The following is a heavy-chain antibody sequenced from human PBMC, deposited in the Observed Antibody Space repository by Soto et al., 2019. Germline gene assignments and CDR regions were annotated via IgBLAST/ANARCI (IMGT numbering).Heavy chain of an antibody. D-gene: IGHD6-6*01. Sequence: ASVKVSCKASGGTFSSYTISWVRQAPGQGLEWMGRIIPILGIANYAQKFQGRVTITADKSTSTAYMELSSLRSEDTAVYYCARDKGSSSSGGCFDPWGQGTLVTVSS. CDR3: ARDKGSSSSGGCFDP. CDR1: GGTFSSYT. CDR2: IIPILGIA. V-gene: IGHV1-69*04. J-gene: IGHJ5*02.